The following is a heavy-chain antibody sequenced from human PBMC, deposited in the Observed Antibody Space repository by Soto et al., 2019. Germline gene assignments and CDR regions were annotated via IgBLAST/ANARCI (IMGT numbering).Heavy chain of an antibody. CDR3: AREIVTAGGNNYFDP. CDR2: VYHTGDT. Sequence: SETLSLTCGVSGGTVASSHWWSWVRQSPGRGLEWIGNVYHTGDTNFNPSLQSRVTFSVDKSNNQFSLRLTSVTAADTAVYFCAREIVTAGGNNYFDPWGPGTPVTVSS. CDR1: GGTVASSHW. V-gene: IGHV4-4*02. D-gene: IGHD2-21*02. J-gene: IGHJ5*02.